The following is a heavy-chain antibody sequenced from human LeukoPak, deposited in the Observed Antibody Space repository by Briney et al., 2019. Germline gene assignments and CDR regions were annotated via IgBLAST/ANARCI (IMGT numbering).Heavy chain of an antibody. V-gene: IGHV4-61*01. CDR3: ARFPAKRAD. D-gene: IGHD2-2*01. Sequence: SETLSLTCTVSGXSVSSVSYYWGWIRQPPGERLEWIGYIYYTGNTDYNPSLESRVTISVDTSKSQFSLSLKSVTAADTAVYFCARFPAKRADWGQGILVTVSS. J-gene: IGHJ4*02. CDR1: GXSVSSVSYY. CDR2: IYYTGNT.